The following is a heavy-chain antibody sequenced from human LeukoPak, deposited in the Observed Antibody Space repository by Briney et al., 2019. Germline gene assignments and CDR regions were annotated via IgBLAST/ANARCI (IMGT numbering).Heavy chain of an antibody. CDR1: GFTFDDYG. CDR2: ISYDGTNQ. CDR3: ARVVATIVVDMEDFQH. J-gene: IGHJ1*01. D-gene: IGHD5-12*01. Sequence: GGSLRLSCAASGFTFDDYGMSWVRQAPGKGLEWVAFISYDGTNQYYADSVKGRFTISRDNSKSTVYLQMNGLRIEDTAMYYCARVVATIVVDMEDFQHWGQGTLVAVSS. V-gene: IGHV3-30*03.